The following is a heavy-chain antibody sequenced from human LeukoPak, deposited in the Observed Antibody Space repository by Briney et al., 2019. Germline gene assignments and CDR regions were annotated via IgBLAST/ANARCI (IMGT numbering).Heavy chain of an antibody. CDR3: ARGGSGWYYYYYYYMDV. CDR1: GYTFTSYD. J-gene: IGHJ6*03. Sequence: ASVKASCKASGYTFTSYDINWVRQATGQGLEWMGWMNPNSGNTGYAQKFQGRVTMTRNTSISTAYMELSSLRSEDTAVYYCARGGSGWYYYYYYYMDVWGKGTTVTISS. D-gene: IGHD6-19*01. V-gene: IGHV1-8*01. CDR2: MNPNSGNT.